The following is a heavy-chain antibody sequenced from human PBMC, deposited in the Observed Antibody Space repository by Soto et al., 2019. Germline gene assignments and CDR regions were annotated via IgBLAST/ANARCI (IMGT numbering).Heavy chain of an antibody. V-gene: IGHV1-69*13. CDR3: ACMHRDFGVVITRTSYYYGMDV. D-gene: IGHD3-3*01. CDR2: IIPIFGTA. CDR1: GGTFSSYA. Sequence: SVKVSFKASGGTFSSYAISWLRQAPGQGLEWMGGIIPIFGTANYAQKFQGRVTITADESTSTAYMELSSLRSEDTAVYYCACMHRDFGVVITRTSYYYGMDVWGQGTTVTVSS. J-gene: IGHJ6*02.